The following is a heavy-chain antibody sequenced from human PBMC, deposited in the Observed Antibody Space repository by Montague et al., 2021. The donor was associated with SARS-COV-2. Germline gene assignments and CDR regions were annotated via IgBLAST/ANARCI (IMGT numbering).Heavy chain of an antibody. CDR3: ARGGSYSSGWYGVDYYYGMDV. Sequence: TLSLTCTVSGGSISSGGYYWSWIRQHPGKGLEWIGYIYYSGSTXYNPSLKSRVTISADTSKNQFSLKLSSVTAADTAVYYCARGGSYSSGWYGVDYYYGMDVWGQGTTVTVSS. V-gene: IGHV4-31*03. D-gene: IGHD6-19*01. CDR2: IYYSGST. CDR1: GGSISSGGYY. J-gene: IGHJ6*02.